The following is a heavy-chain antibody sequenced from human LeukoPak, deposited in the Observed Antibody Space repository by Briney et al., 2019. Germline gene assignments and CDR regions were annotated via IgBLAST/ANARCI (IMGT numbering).Heavy chain of an antibody. CDR1: GFTFSDYY. CDR2: ISSSGSTL. CDR3: ARDGRYYYDSSGYSSFDY. D-gene: IGHD3-22*01. V-gene: IGHV3-11*04. J-gene: IGHJ4*02. Sequence: GGSLRLSCAASGFTFSDYYMSWIRQAPGKGLEWVSYISSSGSTLYYADSVKGRFTISRDNAKNSLYLQMNSLRAEDTAVYYCARDGRYYYDSSGYSSFDYWGQGTLVTVSS.